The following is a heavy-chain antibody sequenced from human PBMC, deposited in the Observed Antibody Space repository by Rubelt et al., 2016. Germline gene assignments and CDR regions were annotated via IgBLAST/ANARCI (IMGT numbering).Heavy chain of an antibody. J-gene: IGHJ4*02. CDR1: GYTFTSYG. Sequence: QVQLVQSGAEVKKPGASVKVSCKASGYTFTSYGISWVRQAPGQGLEWMGWISAYNGNTNYAQKLQGRVTMTTDTSTSTAYMGLRSLISDDTAVYYCARNLIMITFGGVIVPPDYWGQGTLVTVSS. D-gene: IGHD3-16*02. V-gene: IGHV1-18*01. CDR3: ARNLIMITFGGVIVPPDY. CDR2: ISAYNGNT.